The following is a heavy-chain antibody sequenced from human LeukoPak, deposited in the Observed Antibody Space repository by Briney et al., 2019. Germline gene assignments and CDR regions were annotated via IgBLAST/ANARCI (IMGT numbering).Heavy chain of an antibody. J-gene: IGHJ3*02. V-gene: IGHV3-23*01. CDR1: GFTFSSYA. CDR3: AGYDVYTGAFDI. CDR2: INSGGST. D-gene: IGHD5-12*01. Sequence: GGSLRLSCGASGFTFSSYAMSWVRQAPGKGLEWVSVINSGGSTYYADSVKGRFIISRDNSKNTLYLQMNTLRAEDTAVYYCAGYDVYTGAFDIWGQGTMVTVSS.